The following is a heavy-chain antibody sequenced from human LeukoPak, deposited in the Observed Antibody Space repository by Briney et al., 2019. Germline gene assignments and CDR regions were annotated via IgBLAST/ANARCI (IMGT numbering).Heavy chain of an antibody. Sequence: SETLSLTCTVSGGSISSGGYYWSWIRQPPGKGLEWIGYIYYSGTTNYNPSLKSRVTISVDTSKNQFSLRLTSVTAADTAVYYCARHRVGITRDFDYWGQGTLVTVSS. J-gene: IGHJ4*02. CDR1: GGSISSGGYY. CDR2: IYYSGTT. CDR3: ARHRVGITRDFDY. V-gene: IGHV4-61*08. D-gene: IGHD1-26*01.